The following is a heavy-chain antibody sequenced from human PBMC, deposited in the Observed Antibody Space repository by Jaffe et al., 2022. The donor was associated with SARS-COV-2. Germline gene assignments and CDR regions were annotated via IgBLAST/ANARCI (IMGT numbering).Heavy chain of an antibody. Sequence: QVQLVESGGGVVQPGRSLRLSCAASGFTFSSYAMHWVRQAPGKGLEWVAVISYDGSNKYYADSVKGRFTISRDNSKNTLYLQMNSLRAEDSAVYYCVRSWAVAAAGPNYFDYWGQGTLVTVSS. CDR1: GFTFSSYA. J-gene: IGHJ4*02. V-gene: IGHV3-30*04. CDR2: ISYDGSNK. CDR3: VRSWAVAAAGPNYFDY. D-gene: IGHD6-13*01.